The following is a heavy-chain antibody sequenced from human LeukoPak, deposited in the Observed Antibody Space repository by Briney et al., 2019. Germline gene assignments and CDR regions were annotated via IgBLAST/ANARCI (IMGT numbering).Heavy chain of an antibody. J-gene: IGHJ4*02. V-gene: IGHV4-59*08. CDR2: IYYSGST. CDR1: GGSISSYY. Sequence: PSETLSLTCTVSGGSISSYYWSWIRQPPGKGLEWIGYIYYSGSTNYNPSLKSRVTISVDTSKNQFSLKLTSVTAADTAVYYCARVRDYGPHFDYWGQGTLVTVSS. CDR3: ARVRDYGPHFDY. D-gene: IGHD4-17*01.